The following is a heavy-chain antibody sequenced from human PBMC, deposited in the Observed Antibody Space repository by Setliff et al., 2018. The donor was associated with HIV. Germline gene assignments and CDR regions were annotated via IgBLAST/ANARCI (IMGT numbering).Heavy chain of an antibody. D-gene: IGHD3-22*01. V-gene: IGHV1-69*10. CDR2: IIPILGSA. CDR1: GGTFSSYA. Sequence: SVKVSCKSSGGTFSSYAISWVRQAPGQGLEWMGGIIPILGSANYAQKFQGRVTITADKSTSTAYMELSSLRSEDTAVYYCAREQRRRSDYDDTLYNYYMDVWGKGTTVTVSS. J-gene: IGHJ6*03. CDR3: AREQRRRSDYDDTLYNYYMDV.